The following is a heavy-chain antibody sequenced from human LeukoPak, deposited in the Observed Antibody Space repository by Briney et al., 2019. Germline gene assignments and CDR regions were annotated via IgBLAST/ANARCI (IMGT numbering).Heavy chain of an antibody. J-gene: IGHJ4*02. V-gene: IGHV1-46*01. CDR2: INPSGGST. CDR1: GYTFTSYY. Sequence: SVKVSCKASGYTFTSYYMHWVRQAPGQGLEWMGIINPSGGSTSYAQKFQGRVTMTRDTSTSTVYMELSSLRSEDTAVYYRARDSVDGLFDYWGRGTLVTVSS. CDR3: ARDSVDGLFDY. D-gene: IGHD3-9*01.